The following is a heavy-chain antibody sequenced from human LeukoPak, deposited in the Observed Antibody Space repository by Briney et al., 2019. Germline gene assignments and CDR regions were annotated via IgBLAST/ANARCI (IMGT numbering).Heavy chain of an antibody. CDR2: ISGSGGST. V-gene: IGHV3-23*01. CDR3: AKDRLASGDFDY. Sequence: SGGSLRLSCAASGFTFSSYAMSWVRQPPGKGLEWVSAISGSGGSTYYADSVKGRFTISRDNSKNTLYLQMNSLRAEDTAVYYCAKDRLASGDFDYWGQGTLVTVSS. D-gene: IGHD1-26*01. J-gene: IGHJ4*02. CDR1: GFTFSSYA.